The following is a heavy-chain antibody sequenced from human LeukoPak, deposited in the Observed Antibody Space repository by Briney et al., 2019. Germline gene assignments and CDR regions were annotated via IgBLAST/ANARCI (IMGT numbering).Heavy chain of an antibody. J-gene: IGHJ5*02. V-gene: IGHV4-38-2*02. CDR1: GYSISSGYY. Sequence: PSETLSLTCAVSGYSISSGYYWGWIRQPPGKGLEWIGSIYHSGSTYYNPSLKSRVTISVDTSKNQFSLKLSSVTATDTAVYYCARDLGGGDNWFDPWGQGTLVTVSS. D-gene: IGHD3-10*01. CDR3: ARDLGGGDNWFDP. CDR2: IYHSGST.